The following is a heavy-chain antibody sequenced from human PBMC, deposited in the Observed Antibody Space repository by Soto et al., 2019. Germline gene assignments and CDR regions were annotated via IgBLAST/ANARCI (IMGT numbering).Heavy chain of an antibody. Sequence: QVQLVQSGAEVKKPGSSVKVSCKASGGTFSTYAISWVRQAPGQGLEWMGGIIPMYGTANYAQKFEGRGRITADESTSTADLDLSSLRSDEAAVYYCARERGSIVVVVAVINRPKSSYYYYGMDVWGQGTTVTVSS. CDR1: GGTFSTYA. CDR3: ARERGSIVVVVAVINRPKSSYYYYGMDV. V-gene: IGHV1-69*12. J-gene: IGHJ6*02. D-gene: IGHD2-15*01. CDR2: IIPMYGTA.